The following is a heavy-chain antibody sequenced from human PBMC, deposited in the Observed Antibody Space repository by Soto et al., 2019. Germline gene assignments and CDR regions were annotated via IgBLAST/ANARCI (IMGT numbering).Heavy chain of an antibody. CDR2: IYHSGST. J-gene: IGHJ5*02. V-gene: IGHV4-30-2*01. CDR3: ARLEATRTTWFAGPYNWFDP. D-gene: IGHD3-10*01. CDR1: GCSPSSGSYY. Sequence: SETLSLTCTVSGCSPSSGSYYWSWIRQPPGKGLEWIGYIYHSGSTYYNPSLKSRVTISVDRSKNQFSLKLSSVTAADTAVYYCARLEATRTTWFAGPYNWFDPWGEGTLVTVSS.